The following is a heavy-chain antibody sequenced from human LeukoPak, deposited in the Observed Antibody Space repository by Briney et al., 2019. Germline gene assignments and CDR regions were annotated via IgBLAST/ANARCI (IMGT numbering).Heavy chain of an antibody. V-gene: IGHV3-9*01. D-gene: IGHD3-10*01. Sequence: KTGGSLRLSCAASGFTFDDYAMHWVRQAPGKGLEWVSGISWHSGNIGYADSVKGRFTISRDNAKNSLYLQMNSLRAEDTALYYCAKESGKWFGELVDAFDIWGQGTMVTVSS. J-gene: IGHJ3*02. CDR1: GFTFDDYA. CDR2: ISWHSGNI. CDR3: AKESGKWFGELVDAFDI.